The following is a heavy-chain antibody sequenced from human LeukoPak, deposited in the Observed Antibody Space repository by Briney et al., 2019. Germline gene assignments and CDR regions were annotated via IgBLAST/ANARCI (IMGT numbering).Heavy chain of an antibody. CDR2: INAGNGNT. Sequence: GASVKVSCKASGYTFTSYGISWVRQAPGQRLEWMGWINAGNGNTKYSQEFQGRVTITRDTSASTAYMELSSLRSEDMAVYYCARGGIAAQQRGARLIEYYFDYWGQGTLVTVSS. D-gene: IGHD6-13*01. CDR3: ARGGIAAQQRGARLIEYYFDY. CDR1: GYTFTSYG. J-gene: IGHJ4*02. V-gene: IGHV1-3*03.